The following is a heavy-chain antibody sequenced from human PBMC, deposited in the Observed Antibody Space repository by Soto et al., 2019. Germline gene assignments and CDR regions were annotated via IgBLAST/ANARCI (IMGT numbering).Heavy chain of an antibody. J-gene: IGHJ4*02. Sequence: QVQLQESGPGLVKPSETLSLTCTVSDGSINNYYWSWIRQPPGKGLEWIGYIYYSGSTNYNPSLKSRVTISVDTSKNEFSLKLSSVTAADTAVYYCARQGVAVTGLSYFDYWGQGTLVTVSS. V-gene: IGHV4-59*08. D-gene: IGHD2-21*02. CDR2: IYYSGST. CDR1: DGSINNYY. CDR3: ARQGVAVTGLSYFDY.